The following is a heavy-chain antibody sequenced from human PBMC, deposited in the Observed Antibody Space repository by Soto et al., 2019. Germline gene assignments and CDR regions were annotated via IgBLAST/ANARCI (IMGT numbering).Heavy chain of an antibody. CDR3: ARGPDDSDVPRWDY. D-gene: IGHD4-17*01. J-gene: IGHJ4*02. CDR2: INLRGGTT. Sequence: QVQLMQSGADVRKPGASVRLSCETSGYNFNQYYIHWVRQAPGQGLEWMGIINLRGGTTEYAHKFRGRVTVTGDTSTSTAYMELRSLRSEDTAIYFCARGPDDSDVPRWDYWGQGTLVTVSS. V-gene: IGHV1-46*02. CDR1: GYNFNQYY.